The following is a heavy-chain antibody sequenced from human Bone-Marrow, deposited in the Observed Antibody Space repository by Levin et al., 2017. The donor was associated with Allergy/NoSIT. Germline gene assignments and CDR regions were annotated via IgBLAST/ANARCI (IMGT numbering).Heavy chain of an antibody. CDR2: INSHSGNT. CDR1: DDTFSSFDG. J-gene: IGHJ4*02. Sequence: AASVKVSCKLSDDTFSSFDGFAWVRQAPGQGLEWMGWINSHSGNTQYAQNLQGRVIMTTDTSTNTAYMELRSLRSDDTAIYYCATRGNPYVDNWGRGTLVTVSS. CDR3: ATRGNPYVDN. V-gene: IGHV1-18*01.